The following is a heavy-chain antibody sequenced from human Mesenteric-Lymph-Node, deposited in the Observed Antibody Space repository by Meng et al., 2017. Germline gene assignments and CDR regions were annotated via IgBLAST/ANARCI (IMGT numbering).Heavy chain of an antibody. J-gene: IGHJ4*02. V-gene: IGHV4-4*02. D-gene: IGHD3-22*01. CDR2: IYHRGRT. CDR3: ARVEYRGNLQDSNGLAL. CDR1: GGSIRNDQW. Sequence: QGQLPDAGPGRVKPSGTLSLTCDVSGGSIRNDQWWSWVRQAPGKGLEWIGEIYHRGRTNYNPSVKSRVSMSVDKSQNHFSLRLSSVTAADTAVYYCARVEYRGNLQDSNGLALWGQGALVTVSS.